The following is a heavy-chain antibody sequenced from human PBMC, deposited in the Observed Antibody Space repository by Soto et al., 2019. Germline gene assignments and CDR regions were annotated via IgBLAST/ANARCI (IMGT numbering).Heavy chain of an antibody. V-gene: IGHV3-53*01. CDR3: VQTTGWPGFDF. D-gene: IGHD6-19*01. CDR2: IYGGGTT. CDR1: GFTVSSKY. J-gene: IGHJ4*02. Sequence: GSLRLSCAASGFTVSSKYMTWVRQAPGKGLEWVSVIYGGGTTYYADSVKGRFTISRDNSKNTLYLQMNSLRAEDTAVNYCVQTTGWPGFDFWGQGTLVTVSS.